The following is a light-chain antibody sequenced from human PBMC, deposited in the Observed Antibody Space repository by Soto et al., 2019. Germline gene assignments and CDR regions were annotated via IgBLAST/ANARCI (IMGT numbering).Light chain of an antibody. CDR2: GVT. J-gene: IGLJ3*02. V-gene: IGLV2-8*01. CDR1: SSDVGAYKY. CDR3: TSYVGNDIWV. Sequence: QSALTQPPSASGSPGQSVTISCTGTSSDVGAYKYVSWYQQYPGKAPKLMIYGVTKRPSGVPDRFSGSKSGNTVSLTVSGLQAEDEADYYCTSYVGNDIWVFGGGTKLTVL.